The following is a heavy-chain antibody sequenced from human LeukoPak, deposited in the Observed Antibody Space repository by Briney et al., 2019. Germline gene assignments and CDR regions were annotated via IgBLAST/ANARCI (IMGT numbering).Heavy chain of an antibody. V-gene: IGHV3-43*01. D-gene: IGHD4-23*01. CDR1: GFTFDDFT. Sequence: GGSLRLSCAASGFTFDDFTMHWVRQAPGKGLEWVSLISWDGGVTYYADSVKGRFTISRDNNKKSLSLQMNSLRAEDTALYYCAKFQDYGGSDIWGQGTMVTVSS. J-gene: IGHJ3*02. CDR2: ISWDGGVT. CDR3: AKFQDYGGSDI.